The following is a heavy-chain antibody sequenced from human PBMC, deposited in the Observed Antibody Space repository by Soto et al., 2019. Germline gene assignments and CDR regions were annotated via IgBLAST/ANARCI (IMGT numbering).Heavy chain of an antibody. J-gene: IGHJ6*02. CDR2: TFYRSKWYN. CDR1: GDSVSSNNAA. CDR3: AKEGGNHYYYSALDV. V-gene: IGHV6-1*02. D-gene: IGHD1-26*01. Sequence: QVQLQQSGPGLVKPSQTLSLTCAISGDSVSSNNAAWNWIRQSPSRGLEWLGRTFYRSKWYNDYXVSVKGRITXNXXXSXXQFSLQLNSVTPEDTAVYYCAKEGGNHYYYSALDVWGQGTTVTVSS.